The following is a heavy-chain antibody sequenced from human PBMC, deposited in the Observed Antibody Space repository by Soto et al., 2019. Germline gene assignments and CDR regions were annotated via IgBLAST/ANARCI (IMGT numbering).Heavy chain of an antibody. CDR1: GFAFNNYG. Sequence: GGSLRLSCAASGFAFNNYGINWVRQAPGKGLEWVSSISKSDYTYYSDSVKGRFAISRDNAKGSVSLQMNTLRVEDTAVYYCAREDSIIITAVSDFWGQGTLVTSPQ. V-gene: IGHV3-21*01. CDR2: ISKSDYT. D-gene: IGHD3-22*01. CDR3: AREDSIIITAVSDF. J-gene: IGHJ4*02.